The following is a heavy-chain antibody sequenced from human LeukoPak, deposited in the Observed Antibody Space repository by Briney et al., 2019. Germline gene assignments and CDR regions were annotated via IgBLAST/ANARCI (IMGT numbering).Heavy chain of an antibody. D-gene: IGHD6-19*01. J-gene: IGHJ4*02. CDR3: ATAVASSSGWYADY. Sequence: GGSLRLSCAASGFTFSSYWMHWVRQAPGKGLVWVSRIYSDGSSTNYADSVKGRFTISRDNSKNTLYLQMNSLRAEDTAVYYCATAVASSSGWYADYWGQGTLVTVSS. V-gene: IGHV3-74*01. CDR1: GFTFSSYW. CDR2: IYSDGSST.